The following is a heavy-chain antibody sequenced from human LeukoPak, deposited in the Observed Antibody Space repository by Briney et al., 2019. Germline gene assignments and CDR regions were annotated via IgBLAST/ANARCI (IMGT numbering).Heavy chain of an antibody. CDR2: IAHSGTT. CDR1: GGSITTYS. Sequence: PSETLSLTCVVSGGSITTYSWNWIRQSPGKGLEWLGFIAHSGTTSYTSSLKSRVTISINTSNNHLSLKLTSVTAADTAVYYCARRRVSNAFDIWGQGTMVTVSS. J-gene: IGHJ3*02. D-gene: IGHD4-11*01. V-gene: IGHV4-59*08. CDR3: ARRRVSNAFDI.